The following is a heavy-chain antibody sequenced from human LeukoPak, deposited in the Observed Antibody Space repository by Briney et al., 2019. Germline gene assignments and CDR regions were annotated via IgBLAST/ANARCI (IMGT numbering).Heavy chain of an antibody. V-gene: IGHV3-23*01. CDR1: GFTFRSFA. D-gene: IGHD2-2*01. J-gene: IGHJ4*02. CDR2: ISGSGDST. CDR3: AKALYCSSTSCYSLGY. Sequence: GGSLRLSCAASGFTFRSFAVTWVRQAPGKGLEWVSVISGSGDSTYYADSVKGRFTISRDNSKNTLYLQMNSLRAEDTAVYYCAKALYCSSTSCYSLGYWGQGTLVTVSS.